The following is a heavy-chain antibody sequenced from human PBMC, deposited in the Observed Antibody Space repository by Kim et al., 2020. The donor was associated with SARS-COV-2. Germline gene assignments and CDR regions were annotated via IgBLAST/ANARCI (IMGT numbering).Heavy chain of an antibody. V-gene: IGHV5-51*01. J-gene: IGHJ4*02. CDR1: GYIFTNYW. D-gene: IGHD5-12*01. Sequence: GESLKISCKASGYIFTNYWIGWVRQMPGKGLEWMGIIYPGDSDTKYSPSFQGQVTISADKSISTAYLHWSSLKASDTAVYYCARSGYNTQRASDFWGQGTLVTVSS. CDR3: ARSGYNTQRASDF. CDR2: IYPGDSDT.